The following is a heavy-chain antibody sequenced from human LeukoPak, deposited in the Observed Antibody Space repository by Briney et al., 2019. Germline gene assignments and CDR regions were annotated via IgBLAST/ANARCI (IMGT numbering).Heavy chain of an antibody. J-gene: IGHJ4*02. V-gene: IGHV3-23*01. CDR3: AKQPGSVVDSSGSLSRH. CDR2: ISGSGAST. Sequence: SGWSLRLSCAASGFTFSSYAMSWVRQAPGKGLEWVSTISGSGASTYYADSVKGRFTISRDNSKNTLYLQMNSLRAEDTAVYYCAKQPGSVVDSSGSLSRHWGQGTLVTVSS. CDR1: GFTFSSYA. D-gene: IGHD3-22*01.